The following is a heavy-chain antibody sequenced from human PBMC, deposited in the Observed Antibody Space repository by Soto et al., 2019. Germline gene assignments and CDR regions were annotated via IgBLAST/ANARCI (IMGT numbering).Heavy chain of an antibody. Sequence: SETLSLTCAVYGGSFSGYYWSWFRQPPGKGLEWIGEINHSGSTNYNPSLKSRVTISVDTSKNQFSLILSSVTAADTAVYYCASMWSGYNSHWGQGTLVT. V-gene: IGHV4-34*01. CDR2: INHSGST. CDR3: ASMWSGYNSH. D-gene: IGHD6-25*01. CDR1: GGSFSGYY. J-gene: IGHJ4*02.